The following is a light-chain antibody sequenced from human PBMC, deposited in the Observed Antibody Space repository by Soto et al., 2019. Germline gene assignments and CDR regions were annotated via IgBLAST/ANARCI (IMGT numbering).Light chain of an antibody. CDR1: SSNIGNSY. V-gene: IGLV1-51*02. Sequence: QSVLTQPPSVSAAPGQKVTISCSGSSSNIGNSYVSWYQQLPGTAPKLLIYENDKRPSGIPDRFSGSRSVTSATLGITGLQTGDEADYYCETWDTSLSAEVFGGGTKVTVL. CDR3: ETWDTSLSAEV. CDR2: END. J-gene: IGLJ2*01.